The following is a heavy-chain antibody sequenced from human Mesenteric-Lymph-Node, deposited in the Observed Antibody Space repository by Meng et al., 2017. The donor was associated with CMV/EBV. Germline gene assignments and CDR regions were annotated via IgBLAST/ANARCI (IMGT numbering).Heavy chain of an antibody. Sequence: ASVPVSCKASGYTFPSYGISWVRQAPGQGLEWMGWISAYNGNTNYARKLQGRVTLNTDTSTSTAYMELRSLRSDDTAVYYCARERLEGVYNWNYGLRGYYYYGMDVWGQGTTVTVSS. V-gene: IGHV1-18*01. J-gene: IGHJ6*02. D-gene: IGHD1-7*01. CDR1: GYTFPSYG. CDR3: ARERLEGVYNWNYGLRGYYYYGMDV. CDR2: ISAYNGNT.